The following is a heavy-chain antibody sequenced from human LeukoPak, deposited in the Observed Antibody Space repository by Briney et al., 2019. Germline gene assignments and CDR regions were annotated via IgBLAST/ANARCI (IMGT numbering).Heavy chain of an antibody. Sequence: KPSETLSLTCTVSGGSISSYYWSWIRQPPGKGLEWIGYIYYSGSTNYNPSLKSRVTISVDTSKNQFSPKLSSVTAADTAVYYCARDLRYSSGWFHWFDPWGQGTLVTVSS. CDR1: GGSISSYY. J-gene: IGHJ5*02. CDR2: IYYSGST. V-gene: IGHV4-59*01. CDR3: ARDLRYSSGWFHWFDP. D-gene: IGHD6-19*01.